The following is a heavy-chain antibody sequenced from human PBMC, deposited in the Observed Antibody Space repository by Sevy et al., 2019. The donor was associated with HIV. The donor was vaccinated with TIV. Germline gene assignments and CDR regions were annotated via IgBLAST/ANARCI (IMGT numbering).Heavy chain of an antibody. Sequence: GGSLRLSCAASGFTFSSYGMHWVRQAPGKGLEWVAVIWYDGSNKYYADSVKGRFTISRDNSKNTLYLQMNSLRAEDTAGYYCAREHWSSIAVAGTNYYYYMDVWGKGTTVTVSS. CDR1: GFTFSSYG. D-gene: IGHD6-19*01. CDR2: IWYDGSNK. J-gene: IGHJ6*03. CDR3: AREHWSSIAVAGTNYYYYMDV. V-gene: IGHV3-33*01.